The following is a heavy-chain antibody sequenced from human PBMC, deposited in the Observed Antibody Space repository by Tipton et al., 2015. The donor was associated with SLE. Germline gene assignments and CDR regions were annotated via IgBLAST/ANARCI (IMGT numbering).Heavy chain of an antibody. J-gene: IGHJ2*01. D-gene: IGHD1-26*01. Sequence: TLSLTCDVSGGSIRNYYWNWIRQSPGKGLEWVGSSYYRGTANYNPSLDSRGTISLDTSKNQVSLRLISVTAADTAVYYYARANGVVGGQVPYWYFEVWGRGTLVSVSS. V-gene: IGHV4-59*01. CDR3: ARANGVVGGQVPYWYFEV. CDR2: SYYRGTA. CDR1: GGSIRNYY.